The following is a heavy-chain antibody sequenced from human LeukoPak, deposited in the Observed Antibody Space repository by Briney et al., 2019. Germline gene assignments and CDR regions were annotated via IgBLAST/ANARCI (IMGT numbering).Heavy chain of an antibody. Sequence: PSQTLSLTCTVSGGSISSGDYCWSWIRQPPGKGLEWIGYIYHSGSTYYNPSLKSRVTISVDRSKNQFSLKLSSVTAADTAVYYCASEYSSSSGFDYWGQGTLVTVSS. D-gene: IGHD6-6*01. J-gene: IGHJ4*02. V-gene: IGHV4-30-2*01. CDR2: IYHSGST. CDR3: ASEYSSSSGFDY. CDR1: GGSISSGDYC.